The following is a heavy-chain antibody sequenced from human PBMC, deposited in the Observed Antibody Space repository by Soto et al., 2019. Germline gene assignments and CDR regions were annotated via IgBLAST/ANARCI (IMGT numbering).Heavy chain of an antibody. V-gene: IGHV4-39*01. CDR3: ARQWLVQVGASYNWFDP. J-gene: IGHJ5*02. CDR2: MYYSGST. CDR1: GGSISSSSYY. Sequence: QLQLQESGPGLVKPSETLSLTCTVSGGSISSSSYYWGWIRQPPGKGLEWIGSMYYSGSTYYNPSLKSRVTISVDTSKNQFSLKLSSVTAADTAVYYCARQWLVQVGASYNWFDPWGQGTLVTVSS. D-gene: IGHD6-19*01.